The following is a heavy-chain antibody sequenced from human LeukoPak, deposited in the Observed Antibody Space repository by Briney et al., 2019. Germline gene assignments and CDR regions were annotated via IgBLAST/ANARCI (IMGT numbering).Heavy chain of an antibody. CDR3: ASGSKGSFDC. J-gene: IGHJ4*02. D-gene: IGHD3-10*01. V-gene: IGHV3-21*01. CDR1: GFTFSSYS. Sequence: GGSLRLSCAASGFTFSSYSMNWVRQAPGKGLEWVSSISSNSSYIYYADSVKGRFTISRDNAKNSLYLQMNSLRAEDTAVYYCASGSKGSFDCWGQGTLVTVSS. CDR2: ISSNSSYI.